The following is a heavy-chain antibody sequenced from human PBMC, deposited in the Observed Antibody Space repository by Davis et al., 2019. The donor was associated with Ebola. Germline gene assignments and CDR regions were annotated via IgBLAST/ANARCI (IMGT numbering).Heavy chain of an antibody. CDR3: AKNYLDYDFWSGYAPVYYYYGMDV. V-gene: IGHV3-21*01. D-gene: IGHD3-3*01. J-gene: IGHJ6*02. CDR2: ISSSSSYI. Sequence: GESLKISCAASGFTFSSYSMNWVRQAPGKGLEWVSSISSSSSYIYYADSVKCRFTISRDNAKNALYLQMNSLRPEDTAVYYCAKNYLDYDFWSGYAPVYYYYGMDVWGQGTTVTVSS. CDR1: GFTFSSYS.